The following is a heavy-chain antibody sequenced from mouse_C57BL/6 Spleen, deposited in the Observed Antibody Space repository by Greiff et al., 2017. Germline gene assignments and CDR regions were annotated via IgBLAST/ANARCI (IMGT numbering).Heavy chain of an antibody. D-gene: IGHD2-3*01. CDR1: GYSITSGYY. Sequence: EVKLQESGPGLVKPSQSLSLTCSVTGYSITSGYYWNWIRQFPGNKLEWMGYISYDGSNNYNPSLKNRISITRDTSKNQFFLKLNSVTTEDTATYYCARDRWLLSMDYWGQGTSVTVSS. J-gene: IGHJ4*01. V-gene: IGHV3-6*01. CDR2: ISYDGSN. CDR3: ARDRWLLSMDY.